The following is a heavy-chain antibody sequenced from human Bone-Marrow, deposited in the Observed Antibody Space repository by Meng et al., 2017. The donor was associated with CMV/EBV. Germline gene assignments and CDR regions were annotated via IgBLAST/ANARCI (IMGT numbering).Heavy chain of an antibody. CDR3: ARVPAATFRAFDI. Sequence: GESLKISCAASGFTFSSYWMSWVRQAPGKGLEWVANIKQDGSEKYYVDSVKGRFTISRDNAKNTLYLQMNSLRAEDTAVYYCARVPAATFRAFDIWGQGTMVTVSS. CDR2: IKQDGSEK. D-gene: IGHD2-2*01. V-gene: IGHV3-7*01. J-gene: IGHJ3*02. CDR1: GFTFSSYW.